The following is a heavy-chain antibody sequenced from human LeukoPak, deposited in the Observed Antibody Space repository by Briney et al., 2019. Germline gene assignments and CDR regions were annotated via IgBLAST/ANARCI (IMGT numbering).Heavy chain of an antibody. CDR1: GFTFSSYA. J-gene: IGHJ4*02. D-gene: IGHD3-16*01. Sequence: GGSLRLSCAASGFTFSSYAMSWVRQAPGKGLEWVSAISGSGGSTYYADSVKGRFTISRDNSKNTLYLQMNSLRAEDTAVYYCAKDLVRDYTGGVDYWGQGTLVTVSS. CDR3: AKDLVRDYTGGVDY. V-gene: IGHV3-23*01. CDR2: ISGSGGST.